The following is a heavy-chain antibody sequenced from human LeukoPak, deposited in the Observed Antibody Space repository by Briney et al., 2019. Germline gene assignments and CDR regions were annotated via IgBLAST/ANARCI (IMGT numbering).Heavy chain of an antibody. V-gene: IGHV1-18*01. CDR2: ISAYNGNT. Sequence: GASVKVSCKASGYTFTSYGISWVRQAPGQGLEGMGWISAYNGNTNYAQKLQGRVTMTTDTSTSTAYMELRSLRSDDTAVYYCTTYYYDSSGYHTKYYVDYWGQGTLVTVSS. CDR3: TTYYYDSSGYHTKYYVDY. CDR1: GYTFTSYG. D-gene: IGHD3-22*01. J-gene: IGHJ4*02.